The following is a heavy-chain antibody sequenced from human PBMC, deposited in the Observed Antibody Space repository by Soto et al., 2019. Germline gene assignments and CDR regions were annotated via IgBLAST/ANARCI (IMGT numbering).Heavy chain of an antibody. D-gene: IGHD5-18*01. CDR1: GFTFSSYA. CDR3: AKLQAYSYGPGPYFEY. Sequence: HPGGSLRLSCASSGFTFSSYAMSWVRQAPGKGLEWVSAISGSGGSADYVDSVKGRFTISRDNSKNTLYLQMNSLRAEDTAVYYCAKLQAYSYGPGPYFEYGGQGTLVTVSS. CDR2: ISGSGGSA. V-gene: IGHV3-23*01. J-gene: IGHJ4*02.